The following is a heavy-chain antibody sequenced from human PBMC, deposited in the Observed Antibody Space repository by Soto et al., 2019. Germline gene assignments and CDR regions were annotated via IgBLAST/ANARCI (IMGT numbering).Heavy chain of an antibody. J-gene: IGHJ4*02. CDR2: IFYSGSA. Sequence: QVQLQESGPGMVKPSETLSLICTVSGASMNHYYGSWIRQPPGKGLEYIGYIFYSGSADYNPSLRSRVTMSVDTSNNQVSLKLRSVTAADTAVYYCARSGHSFGGVIWGQGILVTVSS. V-gene: IGHV4-59*01. D-gene: IGHD3-16*01. CDR1: GASMNHYY. CDR3: ARSGHSFGGVI.